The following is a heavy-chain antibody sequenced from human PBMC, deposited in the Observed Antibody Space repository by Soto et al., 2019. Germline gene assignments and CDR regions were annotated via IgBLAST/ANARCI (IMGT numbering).Heavy chain of an antibody. D-gene: IGHD2-15*01. CDR1: GFTFSSYS. Sequence: EVQLVESGGGLVQPGGSLRLSCAASGFTFSSYSMNWVRQAPGKGLEWVSYISSSSSTIYYADSVKGRFTISRDNAKNSLYLQMNSLRAEDTAVYYCARTHCSGGSCYPEFAYWGQGTLVTVSS. V-gene: IGHV3-48*01. CDR2: ISSSSSTI. J-gene: IGHJ4*02. CDR3: ARTHCSGGSCYPEFAY.